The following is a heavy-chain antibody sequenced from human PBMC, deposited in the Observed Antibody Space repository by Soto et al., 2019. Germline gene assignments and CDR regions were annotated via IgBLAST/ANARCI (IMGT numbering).Heavy chain of an antibody. D-gene: IGHD5-12*01. J-gene: IGHJ6*02. CDR3: AIYSSYQVGLYYYYVMDV. CDR1: GYTFTSYA. CDR2: INAGNGNT. Sequence: ASVKVSCKASGYTFTSYAMHWVRQAPGQRLEWMGWINAGNGNTKYSQKFQGRVTITRDTSASTAYMELSSLRSEDTAVYYCAIYSSYQVGLYYYYVMDVWGQGTTVTVCS. V-gene: IGHV1-3*01.